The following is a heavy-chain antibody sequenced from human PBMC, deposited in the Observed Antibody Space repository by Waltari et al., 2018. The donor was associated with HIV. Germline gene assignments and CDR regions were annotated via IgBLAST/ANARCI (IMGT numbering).Heavy chain of an antibody. Sequence: EVQLVESGGALARPGTSLTVSCTASGFIFSDYAMHWVRQRPGQGLGWIAGISWSDESSPANADSVKGRFTISRDNGQRTIHLRMTRLRREDTAVYLCARESSQESGRPLDHWGQGTLVIVSS. CDR2: ISWSDESSP. J-gene: IGHJ4*02. CDR3: ARESSQESGRPLDH. CDR1: GFIFSDYA. V-gene: IGHV3-9*01. D-gene: IGHD2-15*01.